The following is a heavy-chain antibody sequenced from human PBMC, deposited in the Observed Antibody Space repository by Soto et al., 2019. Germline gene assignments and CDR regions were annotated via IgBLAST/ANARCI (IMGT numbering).Heavy chain of an antibody. J-gene: IGHJ4*02. Sequence: QVHLVQSGAEVKKPGASVKVSCKGSGYTFTSYGITWVRQAPGQGLEWMGWISAHNGNTDYAQKLQDRVTVTRDTSTSTAYMELRSLRSDDTAVYYCARGRYGDYWGQGALVTVSS. D-gene: IGHD1-1*01. CDR2: ISAHNGNT. CDR1: GYTFTSYG. V-gene: IGHV1-18*01. CDR3: ARGRYGDY.